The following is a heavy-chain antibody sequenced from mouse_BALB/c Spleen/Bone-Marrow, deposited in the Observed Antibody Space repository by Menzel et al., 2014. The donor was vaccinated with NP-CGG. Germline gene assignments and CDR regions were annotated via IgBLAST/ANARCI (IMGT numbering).Heavy chain of an antibody. J-gene: IGHJ4*01. CDR1: GYTFTSYW. CDR2: INPITGYT. V-gene: IGHV1-7*01. CDR3: ARNYDYDGGYCAMDY. D-gene: IGHD2-4*01. Sequence: QVQLKQSGAQVAKPGASVKMSCKASGYTFTSYWMHWVKQRPGQGLEWIGYINPITGYTEYNQKFKDKATLTADKSSSTAYMQLSSLTSEDSAVYYCARNYDYDGGYCAMDYWGQGTPVTVSS.